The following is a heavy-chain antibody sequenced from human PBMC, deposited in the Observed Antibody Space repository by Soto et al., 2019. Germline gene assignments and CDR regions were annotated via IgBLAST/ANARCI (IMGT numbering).Heavy chain of an antibody. CDR1: GFTFSSHV. CDR2: ISGTGGT. Sequence: EVQLWESGGGLVQPGGSLRLSCAVSGFTFSSHVMSWVRQAPGKGLEWVSAISGTGGTYYADSVKGRFTISRDNSKNALYLQMNNLREEDTAVYYCANDRRGAYCSGGICYSPDYWGQGTLVIVSS. V-gene: IGHV3-23*01. J-gene: IGHJ4*02. CDR3: ANDRRGAYCSGGICYSPDY. D-gene: IGHD2-15*01.